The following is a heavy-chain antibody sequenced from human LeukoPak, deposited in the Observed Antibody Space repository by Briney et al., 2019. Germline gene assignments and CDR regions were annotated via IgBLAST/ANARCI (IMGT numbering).Heavy chain of an antibody. V-gene: IGHV3-33*06. Sequence: GGSLRLSCAASGFTFSSYGMHWVRQAPGKGLEWVAVIWYDGSNKYYADSVKGRFTISRDNSKNTLYLQMNSLRAEDTAVYYCAKGSTKMEWLLSYWGQGTLVTVSS. CDR3: AKGSTKMEWLLSY. CDR2: IWYDGSNK. D-gene: IGHD3-3*01. J-gene: IGHJ4*02. CDR1: GFTFSSYG.